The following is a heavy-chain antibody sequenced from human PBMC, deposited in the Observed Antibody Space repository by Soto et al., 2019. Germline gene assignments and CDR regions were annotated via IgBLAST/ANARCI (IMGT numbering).Heavy chain of an antibody. CDR1: GFTFSNAW. V-gene: IGHV3-15*01. J-gene: IGHJ3*02. Sequence: GESLKISCAASGFTFSNAWMSWVRQAPGKGLEWVGRIKSKTDGGTTDYAAPVKGRFTISRDDSKNTLYLQMNSLKTEDTAVYYCTTESPTYYDSRGLAFDIWGQGTMVTVSS. CDR2: IKSKTDGGTT. CDR3: TTESPTYYDSRGLAFDI. D-gene: IGHD3-22*01.